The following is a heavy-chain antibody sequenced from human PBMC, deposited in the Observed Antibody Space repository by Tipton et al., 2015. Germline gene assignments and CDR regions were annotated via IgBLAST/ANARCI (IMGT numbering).Heavy chain of an antibody. V-gene: IGHV4-38-2*01. CDR3: ACQDYDSLTRDYQTVDY. CDR2: ISHSGNT. J-gene: IGHJ4*02. CDR1: GFTFTNYD. D-gene: IGHD3-9*01. Sequence: LRLSCAASGFTFTNYDMNWIRQAPGKGLEWIGSISHSGNTYYNPSLKSRVTMSRDTSKNQFSLKLTSVTAADTAVYYCACQDYDSLTRDYQTVDYWGQGTLVTVSS.